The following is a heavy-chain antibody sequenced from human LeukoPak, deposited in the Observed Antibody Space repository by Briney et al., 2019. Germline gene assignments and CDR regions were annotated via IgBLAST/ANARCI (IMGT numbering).Heavy chain of an antibody. CDR3: AREKKLLWFGELPLGDV. Sequence: SETLSLTCTVSGGSISSSSYYWGWIRQPPGKGPEWIGSIYYSGSTYYNPSLKSRVTISVDTSKNQFSLKLSSVTAADTAVYYCAREKKLLWFGELPLGDVWGKGTTVTVSS. J-gene: IGHJ6*04. CDR1: GGSISSSSYY. V-gene: IGHV4-39*07. D-gene: IGHD3-10*01. CDR2: IYYSGST.